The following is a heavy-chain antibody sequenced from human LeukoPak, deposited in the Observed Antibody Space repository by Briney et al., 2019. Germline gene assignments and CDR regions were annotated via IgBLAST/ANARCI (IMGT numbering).Heavy chain of an antibody. V-gene: IGHV5-51*01. Sequence: GESQKISRRGSGYRFTTYWIDWVRPMPGKGLEWMGINYPGDYYATYSPSFQGQVTMSADKSINTAYLQWSSLKASDAAMYYCARRKGCSNTSCPPDYWGEGTLVTVST. D-gene: IGHD2-2*01. CDR3: ARRKGCSNTSCPPDY. J-gene: IGHJ4*02. CDR1: GYRFTTYW. CDR2: NYPGDYYA.